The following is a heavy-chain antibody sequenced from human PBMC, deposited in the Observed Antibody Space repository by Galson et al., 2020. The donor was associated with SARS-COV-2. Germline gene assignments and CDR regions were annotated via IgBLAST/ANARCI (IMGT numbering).Heavy chain of an antibody. CDR2: ISYEGSKK. Sequence: AGSLSLTCTASGSNFKNYYMHWIRQPPGKGLEWVAVISYEGSKKYNTDSVKGRFTISRDYSKNTLYLQMDSLRAEDTAMYYCAKQKTIFWFGEFSTSAFDIWGQGTMVAVSS. V-gene: IGHV3-30*18. J-gene: IGHJ3*02. CDR1: GSNFKNYY. D-gene: IGHD3-10*01. CDR3: AKQKTIFWFGEFSTSAFDI.